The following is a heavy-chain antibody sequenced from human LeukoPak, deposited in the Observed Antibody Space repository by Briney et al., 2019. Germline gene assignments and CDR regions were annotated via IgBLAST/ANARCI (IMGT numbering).Heavy chain of an antibody. J-gene: IGHJ4*02. V-gene: IGHV4-59*08. Sequence: PSETLSLTCTVSGGSISSYYWSWIRQPPGKGLEWIGYIYYSGSTNYNPSLKSRVTISVDTSKNQFSLKLSSVTAADTAVYYSARRSGYYNVLDYWGQGTLVTVSS. CDR2: IYYSGST. CDR1: GGSISSYY. CDR3: ARRSGYYNVLDY. D-gene: IGHD3-22*01.